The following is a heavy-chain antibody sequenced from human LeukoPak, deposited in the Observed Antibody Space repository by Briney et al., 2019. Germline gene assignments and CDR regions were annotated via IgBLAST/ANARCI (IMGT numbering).Heavy chain of an antibody. CDR1: GGSISSSSYY. CDR3: ARRRAVAGTKSLYYFDY. D-gene: IGHD6-19*01. V-gene: IGHV4-39*01. CDR2: IYYSGST. J-gene: IGHJ4*02. Sequence: PSGTLSLTCTVSGGSISSSSYYWGWIRQPPGKGLEWIGSIYYSGSTYYNPSLKSRATISVDTSKNQFSLKLSSVTAADTAVYYCARRRAVAGTKSLYYFDYWGQGTLVTVSS.